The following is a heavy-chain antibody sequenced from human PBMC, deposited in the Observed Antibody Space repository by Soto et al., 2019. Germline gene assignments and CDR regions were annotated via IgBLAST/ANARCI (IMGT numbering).Heavy chain of an antibody. J-gene: IGHJ1*01. V-gene: IGHV1-8*01. CDR3: ARGPTYYYDSSGYPVHSGYFQH. D-gene: IGHD3-22*01. Sequence: ASVKVSCKASGYTFTSYDINWVRHATGQGLEWMGWMNPNSGNTGYAQKFQGRVTMTRNTSISTAYMELSSLRSEDTAVYYCARGPTYYYDSSGYPVHSGYFQHWGQGTLVTVSS. CDR1: GYTFTSYD. CDR2: MNPNSGNT.